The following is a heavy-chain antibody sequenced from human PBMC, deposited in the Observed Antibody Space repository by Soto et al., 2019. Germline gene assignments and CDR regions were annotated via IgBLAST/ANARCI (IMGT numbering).Heavy chain of an antibody. D-gene: IGHD2-15*01. CDR3: ATMGTPATGLYYFDY. Sequence: SETLSLTCTVSGCSISSGNYYWSWIRQPPGKGLEWIGFISYSGSAYYNPSLKSRVTISVDTSKNQFSLNLSFVTAADTAVYYCATMGTPATGLYYFDYWGQGILVTVSS. CDR1: GCSISSGNYY. J-gene: IGHJ4*02. V-gene: IGHV4-30-4*01. CDR2: ISYSGSA.